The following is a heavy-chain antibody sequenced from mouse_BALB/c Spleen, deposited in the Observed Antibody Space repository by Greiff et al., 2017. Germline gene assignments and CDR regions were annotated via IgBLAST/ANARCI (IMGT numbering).Heavy chain of an antibody. CDR2: IWAGGST. J-gene: IGHJ2*01. CDR3: ARGDYYGYDFDY. D-gene: IGHD1-2*01. Sequence: VQRVESGPGLVAPSQSLSITCTVSGFSLTSYGVHWVRQPPGKGLEWLGVIWAGGSTNYNSALMSRLSISKDNSKSQVFLKMNSLQTDDTAMYYCARGDYYGYDFDYWGQGTTLTVSS. V-gene: IGHV2-9*02. CDR1: GFSLTSYG.